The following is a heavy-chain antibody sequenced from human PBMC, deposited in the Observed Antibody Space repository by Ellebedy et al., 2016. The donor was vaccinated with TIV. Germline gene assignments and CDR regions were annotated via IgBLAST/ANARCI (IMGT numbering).Heavy chain of an antibody. CDR1: GGSISDSKYY. V-gene: IGHV4-39*07. D-gene: IGHD3-10*01. CDR2: IYSSGTT. Sequence: SETLSLTXTVSGGSISDSKYYWVWIRQPPGKGLEWIGLIYSSGTTSYNPSLQSRLTISGDTSKNQFSLKLRSVTAADTAVYYCARLYGSGTGGAFDIWGQGTMVTVSS. CDR3: ARLYGSGTGGAFDI. J-gene: IGHJ3*02.